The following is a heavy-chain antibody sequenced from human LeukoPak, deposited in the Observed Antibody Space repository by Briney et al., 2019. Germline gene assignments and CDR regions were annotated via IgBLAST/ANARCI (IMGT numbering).Heavy chain of an antibody. D-gene: IGHD3-22*01. CDR1: GYTLTELS. J-gene: IGHJ3*02. V-gene: IGHV1-24*01. CDR3: GTMRGNPGAFDI. Sequence: ASVKVSCKVSGYTLTELSMHWVRQAPGKGLEWMGGFDPEDGETIYAQKFQGRVTMTEDTSPDTAYMELSSLRSEDTAVYYCGTMRGNPGAFDIWGPGTMVTVSS. CDR2: FDPEDGET.